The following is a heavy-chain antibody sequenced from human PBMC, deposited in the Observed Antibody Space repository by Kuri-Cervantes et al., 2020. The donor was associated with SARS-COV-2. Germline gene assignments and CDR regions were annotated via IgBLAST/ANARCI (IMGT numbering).Heavy chain of an antibody. V-gene: IGHV4-38-2*02. CDR3: ARLGEGDDYDFWSGYYEGGYFDY. CDR2: IYHSGST. J-gene: IGHJ4*02. D-gene: IGHD3-3*01. Sequence: GSLRLSCTVSGGSISSGYYWGWIRQPPGKGLEWIGSIYHSGSTYYNPSLKSRVTISVDTSKNQFSLKLSSVTAADTAVYYCARLGEGDDYDFWSGYYEGGYFDYWGQGTLVTVSS. CDR1: GGSISSGYY.